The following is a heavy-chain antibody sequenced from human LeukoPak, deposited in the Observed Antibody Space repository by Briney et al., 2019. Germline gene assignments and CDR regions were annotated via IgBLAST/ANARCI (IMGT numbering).Heavy chain of an antibody. CDR1: GLTSNNYA. V-gene: IGHV3-23*01. CDR3: ARDRVGSGYYFDS. J-gene: IGHJ4*02. D-gene: IGHD3-22*01. CDR2: ISVSGGST. Sequence: GGSLRLSCAASGLTSNNYAMSWVRQAPGKGLEWVAGISVSGGSTFYADSVKGRFTISRDNAKNSLYLQMNSLRAEDTAGYYCARDRVGSGYYFDSWGQGTLVTVSS.